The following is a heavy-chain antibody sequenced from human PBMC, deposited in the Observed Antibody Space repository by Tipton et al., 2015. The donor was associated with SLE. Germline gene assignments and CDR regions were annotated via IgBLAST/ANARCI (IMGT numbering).Heavy chain of an antibody. CDR1: GGSISSHY. D-gene: IGHD6-13*01. V-gene: IGHV4-59*11. CDR3: ARGPGAAAILSYYYFYGMDV. CDR2: IYYSGST. Sequence: TLSLTCTVSGGSISSHYWSWIRQPPGKGLEWIGYIYYSGSTNYNPSLKSRVTISVDTSKNQFSLKLSPVTAAATAVYYCARGPGAAAILSYYYFYGMDVWGQGPRSPSP. J-gene: IGHJ6*02.